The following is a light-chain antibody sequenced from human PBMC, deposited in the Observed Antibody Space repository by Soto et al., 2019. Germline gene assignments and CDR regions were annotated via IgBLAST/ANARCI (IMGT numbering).Light chain of an antibody. CDR2: GAS. CDR1: QDISNF. J-gene: IGKJ4*01. Sequence: DLQMTQSPSSLSSSVGDRVTITCQASQDISNFLNWYQQKPGKAPKLLIYGASNLETGVPSRFSGSGSGADFTFTISSLQPEDIATYYCQHYNNIPLTFGGGTEVEIK. V-gene: IGKV1-33*01. CDR3: QHYNNIPLT.